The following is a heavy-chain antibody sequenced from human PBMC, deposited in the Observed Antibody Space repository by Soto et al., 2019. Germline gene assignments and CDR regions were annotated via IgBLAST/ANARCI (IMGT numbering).Heavy chain of an antibody. CDR1: GGSFSGYY. D-gene: IGHD1-26*01. V-gene: IGHV4-34*01. J-gene: IGHJ6*02. CDR3: ARVQLGSGIYASTNHMDV. CDR2: INHSGST. Sequence: SETLSLTCAVYGGSFSGYYWSWIRQPPGKGLEWIGEINHSGSTNYNPSLKSRVTISVDTSKNQFSLKLSSVTAADTAVYYCARVQLGSGIYASTNHMDVWGQGTTVTVSS.